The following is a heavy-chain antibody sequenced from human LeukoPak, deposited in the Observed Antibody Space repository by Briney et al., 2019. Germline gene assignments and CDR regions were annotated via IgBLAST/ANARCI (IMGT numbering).Heavy chain of an antibody. J-gene: IGHJ6*03. CDR2: INSDGSST. Sequence: GGSLRLSCAASGFTFSSYWMHWVRQAPGKGLVWVSRINSDGSSTSYADSVKGRFTISRDNAKNTLYLQMNSLRAEDTAVYYCARGAWATLYYYYMDVWGKGTTVTVSS. D-gene: IGHD5-24*01. CDR1: GFTFSSYW. CDR3: ARGAWATLYYYYMDV. V-gene: IGHV3-74*01.